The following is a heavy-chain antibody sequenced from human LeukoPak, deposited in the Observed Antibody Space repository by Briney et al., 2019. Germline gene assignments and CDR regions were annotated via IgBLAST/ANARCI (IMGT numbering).Heavy chain of an antibody. Sequence: GGFLRLSCAASGFTFSSYEMNWVRQAPGKGLEWVSYISSSGSTIYYADSVKGRFTISRDNAKNSLYLQMNSLRAEDTAAYYCARFFYDSSGYPVVDYWGQGTLVTVSS. CDR1: GFTFSSYE. D-gene: IGHD3-22*01. J-gene: IGHJ4*02. CDR3: ARFFYDSSGYPVVDY. V-gene: IGHV3-48*03. CDR2: ISSSGSTI.